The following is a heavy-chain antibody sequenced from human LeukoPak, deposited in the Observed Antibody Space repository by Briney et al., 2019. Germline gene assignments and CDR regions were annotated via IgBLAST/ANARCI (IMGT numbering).Heavy chain of an antibody. Sequence: SETLSLTCTVSGYSITSGYYWAWIRQSPGKGLEWIGSIYHSGNTYYNPSLKSRVIILVDTSKNQFSLQLGSVTPTGTAVYYCARAGYCSGVSCYSAVPGKYWGQGALVTVSS. V-gene: IGHV4-38-2*02. D-gene: IGHD2-15*01. CDR3: ARAGYCSGVSCYSAVPGKY. J-gene: IGHJ4*02. CDR1: GYSITSGYY. CDR2: IYHSGNT.